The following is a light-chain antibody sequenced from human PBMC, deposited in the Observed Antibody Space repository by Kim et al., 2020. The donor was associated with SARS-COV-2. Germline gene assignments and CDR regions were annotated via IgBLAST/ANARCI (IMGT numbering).Light chain of an antibody. CDR3: QQRGN. Sequence: VVRQSPATLSLSPVERATLSCRASQSVGTYLAWYQQKPGQAPRLLIYDASKRATGIPARFRGSGSGTDFTLTIGTLEPEDSAVYYCQQRGNFGQGTRLEIK. CDR1: QSVGTY. V-gene: IGKV3-11*01. CDR2: DAS. J-gene: IGKJ5*01.